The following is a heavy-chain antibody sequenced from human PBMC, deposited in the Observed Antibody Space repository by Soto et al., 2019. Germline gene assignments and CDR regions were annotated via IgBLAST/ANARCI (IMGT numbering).Heavy chain of an antibody. D-gene: IGHD3-10*01. Sequence: SDTLSLTCAVYGGSFRGYYWSWIRQPPGKGLEWIGEINHSGSTNYNPSLKSRVTISVDTSKNQFSLKLSSVTAADTAVYCCARVSGIYYYGMDVWGQGTTVT. J-gene: IGHJ6*02. CDR3: ARVSGIYYYGMDV. CDR2: INHSGST. V-gene: IGHV4-34*01. CDR1: GGSFRGYY.